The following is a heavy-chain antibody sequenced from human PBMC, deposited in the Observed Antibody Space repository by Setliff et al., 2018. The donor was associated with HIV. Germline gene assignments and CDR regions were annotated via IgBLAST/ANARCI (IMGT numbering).Heavy chain of an antibody. CDR2: IHYDERT. D-gene: IGHD3-22*01. CDR3: ASRIYYYDSNNFLREEGFDP. Sequence: SETLSLTCTVSGVSTTNSRYYWAWIRQPPGKGLEYIGSIHYDERTYYNPSLKSRVTISLDTSKNQFSLNLTSVTAADTAVYYCASRIYYYDSNNFLREEGFDPWGQGTLVTVS. V-gene: IGHV4-39*01. J-gene: IGHJ5*02. CDR1: GVSTTNSRYY.